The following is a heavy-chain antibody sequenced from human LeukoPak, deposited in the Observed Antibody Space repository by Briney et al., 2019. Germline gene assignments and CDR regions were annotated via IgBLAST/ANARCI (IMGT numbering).Heavy chain of an antibody. Sequence: ASVTLSFTTSGYTFSTYGLSWVRQAPGQGLEWMGWISGNSSKTHYEQKFQDRVTLTTDTSSTTAFMELRSLRSDHTAMYYCARNAGSYFEFAPWGQGTLVTVSS. CDR2: ISGNSSKT. CDR3: ARNAGSYFEFAP. V-gene: IGHV1-18*01. CDR1: GYTFSTYG. D-gene: IGHD1-26*01. J-gene: IGHJ5*02.